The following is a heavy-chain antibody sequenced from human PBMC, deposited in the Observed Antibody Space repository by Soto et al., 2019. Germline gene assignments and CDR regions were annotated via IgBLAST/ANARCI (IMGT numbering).Heavy chain of an antibody. J-gene: IGHJ6*02. D-gene: IGHD2-2*01. CDR3: ARPNEGYQLLYYYYGMDV. CDR1: GFTFSSYS. CDR2: ISSGSSYI. Sequence: EVQLVESGGGLVKPGGSLRLSCAASGFTFSSYSMNWVRQAPGQGLEWVSSISSGSSYIYYADSVKGRFTISRDNAKNSLYLQMNSLRAEDTAVYYCARPNEGYQLLYYYYGMDVWGQGTTVTVSS. V-gene: IGHV3-21*01.